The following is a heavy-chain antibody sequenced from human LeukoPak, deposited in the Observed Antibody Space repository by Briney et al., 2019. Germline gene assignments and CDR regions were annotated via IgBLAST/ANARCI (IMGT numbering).Heavy chain of an antibody. CDR1: GGSFSGYY. J-gene: IGHJ4*02. D-gene: IGHD6-19*01. Sequence: SETLSLTCAVYGGSFSGYYWSWIRQPPGKGLGWIGEINHSGSTNYNPSLKSRVTISVDTSKNQFSLKLSSVTAADTAVYYCARRQVGIAVDYWGQGTLVTVSS. V-gene: IGHV4-34*01. CDR2: INHSGST. CDR3: ARRQVGIAVDY.